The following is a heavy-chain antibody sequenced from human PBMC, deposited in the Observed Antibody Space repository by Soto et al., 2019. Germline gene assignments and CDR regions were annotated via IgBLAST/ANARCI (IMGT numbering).Heavy chain of an antibody. J-gene: IGHJ4*02. CDR3: AKDREYSSSSGDY. V-gene: IGHV3-23*01. Sequence: EVPLLESGGGLVQPGGSLRLSCAASGFTFSSYAMSWVRQAPGKGLEWVAAISGSGGSTYYADSVKGRFTISRDNSKNTLYLQMNSLRAEDTAVYYCAKDREYSSSSGDYWGQGTLVTVSS. D-gene: IGHD6-6*01. CDR2: ISGSGGST. CDR1: GFTFSSYA.